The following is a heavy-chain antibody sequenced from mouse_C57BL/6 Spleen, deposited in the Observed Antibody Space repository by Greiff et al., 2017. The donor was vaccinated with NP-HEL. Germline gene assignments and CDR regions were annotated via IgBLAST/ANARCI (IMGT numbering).Heavy chain of an antibody. J-gene: IGHJ2*01. CDR1: GYTFTSYW. V-gene: IGHV1-53*01. D-gene: IGHD1-1*01. Sequence: QVQLQQPGTELVKPGASVKLSCKASGYTFTSYWMHWVKQRPGQGLEWIGNINPSNGGTNYNEKFKSKATLTVDKSSSTAYMQLSSLTSEDSAVXYCAREFITTVVFDYWGQGTTLTVSS. CDR2: INPSNGGT. CDR3: AREFITTVVFDY.